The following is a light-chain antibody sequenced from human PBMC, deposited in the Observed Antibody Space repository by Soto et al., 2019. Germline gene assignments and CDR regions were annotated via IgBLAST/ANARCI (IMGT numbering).Light chain of an antibody. CDR1: SSDVGGYNY. J-gene: IGLJ2*01. CDR3: SAYAGSNNLI. CDR2: EVS. V-gene: IGLV2-8*01. Sequence: QSALPQPPSASGSPGQAVTISCTGTSSDVGGYNYVSWYQQHPGKAPKLMIYEVSKRPSGVPDRFSGSKSGNTASLTVSGLQAADEADYYCSAYAGSNNLIFGGGTKVTVL.